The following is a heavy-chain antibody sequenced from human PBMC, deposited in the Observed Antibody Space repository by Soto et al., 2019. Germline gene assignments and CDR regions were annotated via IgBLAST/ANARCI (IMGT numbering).Heavy chain of an antibody. J-gene: IGHJ4*02. V-gene: IGHV4-59*08. Sequence: QVQLQESGPGLVEPSETLSLTCTVSGGSISSYYWSWIRQPPGKGLEWIGYIYYSGSTNYNHSLKSPVTITVDTSKSQFSLKLSSVTAADKAVYYCARRYGSCFDYWGQGTLVTVSS. CDR1: GGSISSYY. D-gene: IGHD5-18*01. CDR2: IYYSGST. CDR3: ARRYGSCFDY.